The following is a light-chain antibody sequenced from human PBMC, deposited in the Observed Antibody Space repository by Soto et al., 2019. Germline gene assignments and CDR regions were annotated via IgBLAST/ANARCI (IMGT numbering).Light chain of an antibody. CDR2: HAS. J-gene: IGKJ1*01. CDR1: QTINNW. CDR3: KHYNSYPWT. Sequence: DIQMTQSPSTLSASIGDRVTITCRASQTINNWLAWYQQKPGKAPNLLIYHASNLETGVPSRFNGSAFGTEFTLTISSLQPDDFATYYCKHYNSYPWTVGQGTKVDIK. V-gene: IGKV1-5*01.